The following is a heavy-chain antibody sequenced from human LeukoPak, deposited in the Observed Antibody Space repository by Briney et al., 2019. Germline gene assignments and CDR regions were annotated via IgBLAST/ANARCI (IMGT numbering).Heavy chain of an antibody. Sequence: ASVKVSCKASGYTFTGYYMHWVRQAPGPGLEGMGWINPNSGGTNYAQKFQGRVTMTRDTSISTAYMELSRLRSDDTAVYYCARGGSGWYLGWYDYWGQGTLVTVSS. V-gene: IGHV1-2*02. CDR1: GYTFTGYY. J-gene: IGHJ4*02. D-gene: IGHD6-19*01. CDR2: INPNSGGT. CDR3: ARGGSGWYLGWYDY.